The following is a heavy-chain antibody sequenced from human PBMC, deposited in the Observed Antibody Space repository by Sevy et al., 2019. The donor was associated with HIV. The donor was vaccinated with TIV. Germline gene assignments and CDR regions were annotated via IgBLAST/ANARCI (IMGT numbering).Heavy chain of an antibody. J-gene: IGHJ6*03. Sequence: ASVKVSCKASGGTFSSYPISWVRQAPGQGLEWMGRIIPIFGTTNYAQTFQARVTITADEATSTSYMELSSLRSEDTAVYYCARDHGVASNYYYNMDVWGKGTTVTVSS. V-gene: IGHV1-69*13. CDR1: GGTFSSYP. CDR3: ARDHGVASNYYYNMDV. CDR2: IIPIFGTT. D-gene: IGHD2-15*01.